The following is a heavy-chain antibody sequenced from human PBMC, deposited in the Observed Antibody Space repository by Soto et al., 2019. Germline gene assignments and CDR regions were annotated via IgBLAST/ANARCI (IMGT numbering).Heavy chain of an antibody. CDR1: GYTFTSYA. D-gene: IGHD6-19*01. V-gene: IGHV1-3*01. Sequence: ASVKVSCKASGYTFTSYAMHWVRQAPGQRLEWMGWINAVNGNTKYAQKLQGRVTMTTDTSASTAYMELRSLRSEDTAVYYCARRASSGWYYFDYWGQGTLVTVS. J-gene: IGHJ4*02. CDR2: INAVNGNT. CDR3: ARRASSGWYYFDY.